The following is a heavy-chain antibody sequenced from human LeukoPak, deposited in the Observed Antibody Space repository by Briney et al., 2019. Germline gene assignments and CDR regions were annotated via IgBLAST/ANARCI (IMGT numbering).Heavy chain of an antibody. D-gene: IGHD5-18*01. CDR1: GGSISSYY. CDR2: IYYSGST. J-gene: IGHJ4*02. Sequence: PSETLSLTCTVSGGSISSYYWSWIRQPPGKGLEWIGYIYYSGSTNYNPSLKSRVTISVDTSKNQFSLKLSSVTAADTAVYYCARHGFVDTAMEYYFDYWGQGTLVTVSS. V-gene: IGHV4-59*08. CDR3: ARHGFVDTAMEYYFDY.